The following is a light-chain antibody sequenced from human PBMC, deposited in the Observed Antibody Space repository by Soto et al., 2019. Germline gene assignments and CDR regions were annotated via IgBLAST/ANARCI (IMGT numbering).Light chain of an antibody. Sequence: QSALTQPASVSGSPGQSITISCTGTSGDVGGYYYVSWYQQLPGKAPKLMISEVSNRPSGVSNRFSGSKSGNTASLTISGLQAEDEADYYCSSYAGSNNLHVLFGGGTKLTVL. J-gene: IGLJ2*01. CDR3: SSYAGSNNLHVL. CDR2: EVS. CDR1: SGDVGGYYY. V-gene: IGLV2-14*01.